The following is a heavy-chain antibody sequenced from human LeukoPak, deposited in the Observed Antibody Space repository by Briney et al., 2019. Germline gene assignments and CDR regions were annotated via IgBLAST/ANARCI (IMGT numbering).Heavy chain of an antibody. Sequence: SETPSLTCSVSGGSISSDYWSWIRQPPGKGPEWIGYIYYSGSTNYNPSLKSRVTISLDKSKKQFSLKLSSVTAADTAVYYCARSSGSTWYIKWFDPWGQGTLVTVSS. D-gene: IGHD6-13*01. V-gene: IGHV4-59*01. CDR3: ARSSGSTWYIKWFDP. CDR1: GGSISSDY. J-gene: IGHJ5*02. CDR2: IYYSGST.